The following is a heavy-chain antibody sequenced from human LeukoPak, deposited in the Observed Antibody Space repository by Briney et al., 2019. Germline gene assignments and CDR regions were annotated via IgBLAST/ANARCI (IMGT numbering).Heavy chain of an antibody. J-gene: IGHJ5*02. V-gene: IGHV4-30-2*01. Sequence: SQTLSLTCAVSGGSISSGGYSWGWIRQPPGKGLEWIGYIYHSGSTYYNPSLKSRVTISVDRSKNQFSLKLSSVTAADTAVYYCASYGVANPGFDPWGQGTLVTVSS. CDR2: IYHSGST. CDR3: ASYGVANPGFDP. CDR1: GGSISSGGYS. D-gene: IGHD3-3*01.